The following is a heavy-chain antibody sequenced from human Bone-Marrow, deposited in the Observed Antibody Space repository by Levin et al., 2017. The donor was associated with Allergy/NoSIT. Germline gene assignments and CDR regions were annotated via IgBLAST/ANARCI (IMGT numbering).Heavy chain of an antibody. CDR3: AKINSGWVDY. CDR1: GFTVSDHY. V-gene: IGHV3-53*01. D-gene: IGHD3-10*01. J-gene: IGHJ4*02. Sequence: GESLKISCAASGFTVSDHYVTWVRQAPGKGLECVSLLYASGSAYYADSVKGRFTISRDNSKNMVYLQMNSLRAEDTAVYFCAKINSGWVDYWGQGTLVTVSS. CDR2: LYASGSA.